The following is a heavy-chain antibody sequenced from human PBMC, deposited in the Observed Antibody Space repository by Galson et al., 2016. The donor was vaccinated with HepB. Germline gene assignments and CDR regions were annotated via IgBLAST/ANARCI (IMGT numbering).Heavy chain of an antibody. D-gene: IGHD2-15*01. J-gene: IGHJ6*03. Sequence: TLSLTCTVSGGSISSGSYYWSWIRQPAGKGLEWIGRIYNSGSTNYNPSLKSRVTISVDTSKNQFSLKLSSVTAADSSVYYWARDTGGFCSGGSCYNYYYYMDVWGKGTTVTVSS. CDR2: IYNSGST. V-gene: IGHV4-61*02. CDR3: ARDTGGFCSGGSCYNYYYYMDV. CDR1: GGSISSGSYY.